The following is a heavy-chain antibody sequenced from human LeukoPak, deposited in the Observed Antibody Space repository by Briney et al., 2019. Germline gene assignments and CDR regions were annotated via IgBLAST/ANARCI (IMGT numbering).Heavy chain of an antibody. V-gene: IGHV4-59*02. D-gene: IGHD1-26*01. CDR2: FLYSGTT. CDR3: VTLVYSGSRYHFDT. CDR1: NGAVKNYY. Sequence: SETLSLTCSVSNGAVKNYYWTWIRQPPGQGLEWIGNFLYSGTTTYRASLDSRLIISVDNSKNTVSLRLFAVTAADTAVYYCVTLVYSGSRYHFDTWGQGTLVTVSS. J-gene: IGHJ4*02.